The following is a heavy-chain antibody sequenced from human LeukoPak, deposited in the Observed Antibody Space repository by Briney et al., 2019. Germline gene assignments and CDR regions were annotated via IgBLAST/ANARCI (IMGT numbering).Heavy chain of an antibody. V-gene: IGHV4-59*08. CDR2: IYYSGST. CDR3: ARPLRGAPLLSGVDY. D-gene: IGHD2-2*01. CDR1: GGSISSYY. Sequence: SETLSLTCTVSGGSISSYYWSWIRQPPGKGLEWIGYIYYSGSTKYNPSLRSRVTISADTSKDQFSLKLSSVTAADTAVYYCARPLRGAPLLSGVDYWGQGTPVTVSS. J-gene: IGHJ4*02.